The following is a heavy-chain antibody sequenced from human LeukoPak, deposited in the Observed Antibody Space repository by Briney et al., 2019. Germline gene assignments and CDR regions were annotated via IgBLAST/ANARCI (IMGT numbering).Heavy chain of an antibody. V-gene: IGHV4-59*08. CDR1: GGSINSYY. D-gene: IGHD1-1*01. CDR2: IYYSGST. CDR3: ARHIKGGYYFFDS. Sequence: SETLSLTCTVSGGSINSYYWSWIRQPPGKGLEWMGYIYYSGSTNYNLSLKSRVTISVDKPKNQFSLKLSSVTAADTAVYYCARHIKGGYYFFDSWGERTLCTVSS. J-gene: IGHJ4*02.